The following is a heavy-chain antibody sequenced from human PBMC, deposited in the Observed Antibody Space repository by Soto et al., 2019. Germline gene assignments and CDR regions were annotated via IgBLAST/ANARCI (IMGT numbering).Heavy chain of an antibody. Sequence: EVKLLESGGGLVPPGASARLSCITSGFMFDNYAMSWVRQSPGRGLEWVAAISGSGHGTVYTQSVQSRFIISRDKSKKTLFLQMNNLRDEDTAVYYCAKGRYFDTSGGCANYWGLGTLVSVSA. CDR2: ISGSGHGT. CDR1: GFMFDNYA. D-gene: IGHD3-22*01. J-gene: IGHJ4*02. CDR3: AKGRYFDTSGGCANY. V-gene: IGHV3-23*01.